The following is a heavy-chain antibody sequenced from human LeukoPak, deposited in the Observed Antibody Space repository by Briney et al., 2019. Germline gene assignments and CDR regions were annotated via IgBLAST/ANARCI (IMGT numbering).Heavy chain of an antibody. Sequence: ASVKLSCKASGYTFTSYGISWVRQAPGQGLEGMGGISAYRGNTHYAETLEGRVTMTTDKSKSTADMELRRLRSDDTALYYCARLGGAVAGTIFDYWGQGTLVTVSS. V-gene: IGHV1-18*01. J-gene: IGHJ4*02. CDR3: ARLGGAVAGTIFDY. CDR1: GYTFTSYG. CDR2: ISAYRGNT. D-gene: IGHD6-19*01.